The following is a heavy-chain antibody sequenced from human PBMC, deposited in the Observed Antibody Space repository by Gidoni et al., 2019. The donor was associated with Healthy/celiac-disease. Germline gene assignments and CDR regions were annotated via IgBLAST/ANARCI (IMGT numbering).Heavy chain of an antibody. Sequence: QVQLQESGPGLVKPSETLSLTCTVSGGSISSYYWSWIRQPPGKGLELIGYIYYSGSTNYNPSLKSRVTISVDTSKNQFSLKLSSVTAADTAVYYCARDLGIAAAGGGYYHYYMDVWGKGTTVTVSS. J-gene: IGHJ6*03. V-gene: IGHV4-59*01. D-gene: IGHD6-13*01. CDR2: IYYSGST. CDR1: GGSISSYY. CDR3: ARDLGIAAAGGGYYHYYMDV.